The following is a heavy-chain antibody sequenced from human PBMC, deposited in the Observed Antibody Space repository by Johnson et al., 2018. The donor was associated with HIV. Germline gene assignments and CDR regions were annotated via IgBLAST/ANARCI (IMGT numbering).Heavy chain of an antibody. CDR3: ARESLQAWGKAFDI. J-gene: IGHJ3*02. CDR2: ISWNSGSI. V-gene: IGHV3-9*01. D-gene: IGHD3-16*01. CDR1: GFSFDDYA. Sequence: VQLVESGGGMVQPGRSLRLSCAASGFSFDDYAMHWVRQAPGKGLEWVSGISWNSGSIGYADSVMGRFTISRDNSKNTLYLQMNSLRAGDTAVYYCARESLQAWGKAFDIWGQGTMVTVSS.